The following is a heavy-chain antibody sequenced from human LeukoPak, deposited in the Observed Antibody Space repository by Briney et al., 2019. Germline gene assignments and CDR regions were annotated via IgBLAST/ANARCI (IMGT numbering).Heavy chain of an antibody. Sequence: VASVKVSCKASGNTFTSYDINWVRQATGQGLEWMGWMNPNSGNTGYAQKFQGRVTMTRNTPISTAYMELSSLRSEDTAVYYCARARDDSSGYYYFLDYYYGMDVWGQGTTVTVSS. D-gene: IGHD3-22*01. CDR1: GNTFTSYD. V-gene: IGHV1-8*01. CDR2: MNPNSGNT. CDR3: ARARDDSSGYYYFLDYYYGMDV. J-gene: IGHJ6*02.